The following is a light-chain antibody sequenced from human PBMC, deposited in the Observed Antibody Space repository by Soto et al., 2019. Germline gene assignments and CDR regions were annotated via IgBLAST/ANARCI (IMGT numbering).Light chain of an antibody. CDR1: QSVSSSY. Sequence: EIVLTQSPGTLSLSPGERATLSFRASQSVSSSYLAWYQQKPGQAPRLLIYGASSRATGIPDRFSGSGSGTDFTLTISRLEPEDFAVYYCQQYDSSSTFGGGTKVEIK. J-gene: IGKJ4*01. CDR2: GAS. V-gene: IGKV3-20*01. CDR3: QQYDSSST.